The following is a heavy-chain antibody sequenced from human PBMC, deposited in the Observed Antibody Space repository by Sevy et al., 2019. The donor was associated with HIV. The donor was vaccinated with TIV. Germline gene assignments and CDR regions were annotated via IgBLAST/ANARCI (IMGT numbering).Heavy chain of an antibody. Sequence: GGSLRLSCTASGFPFGDFALSWFRQAPGKGPEWIGFIRSKTYGGSTEYAASVKGRFIISRDDSKTIAYLQMNSLKTEDTAVYYCSRDCSGGSCYFGVYYYGMDVWGLGTTVTVSS. D-gene: IGHD2-15*01. CDR3: SRDCSGGSCYFGVYYYGMDV. J-gene: IGHJ6*02. V-gene: IGHV3-49*03. CDR2: IRSKTYGGST. CDR1: GFPFGDFA.